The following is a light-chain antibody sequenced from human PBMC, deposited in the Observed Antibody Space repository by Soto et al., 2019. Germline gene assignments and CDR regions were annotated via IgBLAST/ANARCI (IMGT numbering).Light chain of an antibody. CDR3: QQCYSTPYT. J-gene: IGKJ2*01. V-gene: IGKV1-39*01. CDR2: AIS. Sequence: DIQMTQSPSSLSASVGDRVTITCRASQSITNYLNWYQQKPGKAPKLLMYAISTLQSGVPSRFGGSGSGTEFTLTISSLQPDDFATYYCQQCYSTPYTFGQGTKVDIK. CDR1: QSITNY.